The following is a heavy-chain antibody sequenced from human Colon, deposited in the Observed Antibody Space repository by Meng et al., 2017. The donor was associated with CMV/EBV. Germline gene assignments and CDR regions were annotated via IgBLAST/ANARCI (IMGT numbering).Heavy chain of an antibody. CDR3: ASFHTDGWFGP. CDR2: IYYSGST. J-gene: IGHJ5*02. Sequence: CAVSGGSISSGDYYWSWLHQPPGKGLEWIGYIYYSGSTYYNPSLKSRVTISVDTSKNQFSLKLSSVTAADTAVYYCASFHTDGWFGPWGQGTLVTVSS. V-gene: IGHV4-30-4*01. D-gene: IGHD2-8*02. CDR1: GGSISSGDYY.